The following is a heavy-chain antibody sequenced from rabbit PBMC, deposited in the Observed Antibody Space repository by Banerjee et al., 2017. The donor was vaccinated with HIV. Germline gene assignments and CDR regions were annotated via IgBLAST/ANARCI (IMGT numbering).Heavy chain of an antibody. CDR1: GFAFSSSYW. CDR2: IDPVFGIT. J-gene: IGHJ6*01. V-gene: IGHV1S40*01. CDR3: AREIPATGSYEL. Sequence: QSLEESGGDLVKPGASLTLTCTASGFAFSSSYWICWVRQAPGKGLEWIGYIDPVFGITYYASGVNGRFTISSHNAQNTLYLQLNSLTAADTATYFCAREIPATGSYELWGPGTLVTVS. D-gene: IGHD5-1*01.